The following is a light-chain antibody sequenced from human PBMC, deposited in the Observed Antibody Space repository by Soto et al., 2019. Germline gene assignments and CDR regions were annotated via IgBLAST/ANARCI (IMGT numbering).Light chain of an antibody. Sequence: EVVLTQSPGTLSLSPGERATLSCRASQSVSSSYLVWYQQKPGQAPRLLMYGASSRATGIPDRFSGSGSGTVFTLTISRLAPEDSAVYYCQQYGVSLVTFGPGTKVDIK. CDR1: QSVSSSY. CDR3: QQYGVSLVT. V-gene: IGKV3-20*01. J-gene: IGKJ3*01. CDR2: GAS.